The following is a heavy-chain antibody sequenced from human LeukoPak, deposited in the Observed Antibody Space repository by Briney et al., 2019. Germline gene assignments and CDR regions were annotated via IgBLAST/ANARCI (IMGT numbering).Heavy chain of an antibody. CDR2: ISYDGSNK. D-gene: IGHD4-23*01. V-gene: IGHV3-30*03. J-gene: IGHJ1*01. CDR3: AREGRSVVTRYFQH. CDR1: GFTFSSYG. Sequence: PGGSLRLSCAASGFTFSSYGMHWVRQAPGKGLEWVAVISYDGSNKYYADSVKGRFTISRDNAKNSLYLQMNSLRADDTAIYYCAREGRSVVTRYFQHWGQGTLVTVSS.